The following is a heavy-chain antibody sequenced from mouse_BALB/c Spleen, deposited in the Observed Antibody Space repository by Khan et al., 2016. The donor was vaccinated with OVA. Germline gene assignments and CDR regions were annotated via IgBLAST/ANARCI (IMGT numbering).Heavy chain of an antibody. J-gene: IGHJ4*01. D-gene: IGHD2-14*01. CDR1: GFSLTSYG. Sequence: QVQLKESGPGLVAPSQSLSITCTVSGFSLTSYGIHWVRQPPGKGLEWLVVIWSDGSTNYNSVLKSRLSISKDNSKSQVFLKMNSLHTDDTAMYYCARWFYGYSGHYAMDYWGQGTSVTVSS. CDR2: IWSDGST. V-gene: IGHV2-6*02. CDR3: ARWFYGYSGHYAMDY.